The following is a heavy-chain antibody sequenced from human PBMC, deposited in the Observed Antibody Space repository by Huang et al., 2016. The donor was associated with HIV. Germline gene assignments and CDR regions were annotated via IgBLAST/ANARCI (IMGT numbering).Heavy chain of an antibody. CDR1: GYSFSSYW. CDR2: VLPDGYDT. CDR3: ARRVSSSSGYFDY. Sequence: VQLVQSGAEVKKPGESLKISCKGSGYSFSSYWRAWVRQMPGKGLAGRGIVLPDGYDTTYSPAGEGQGTSSADKSIGTAYLQWSSLKASDTAMYYCARRVSSSSGYFDYWGQGSLVTVSS. J-gene: IGHJ4*02. D-gene: IGHD6-6*01. V-gene: IGHV5-51*01.